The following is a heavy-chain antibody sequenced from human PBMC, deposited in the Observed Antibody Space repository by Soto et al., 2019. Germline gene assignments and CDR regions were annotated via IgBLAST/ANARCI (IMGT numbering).Heavy chain of an antibody. CDR1: GFTFSSYS. V-gene: IGHV3-21*01. Sequence: EVQLVESGGGLVKPGGSLRLSCAASGFTFSSYSMNWVRQAPGKGLEWVSSISSSSSYIYYADSVKGRFTISRDNAKNSLYLQMNSLRAEDTAVYYCARGPSSSTSRYHPTEDYYYYMDVWGKGTTVTVSS. D-gene: IGHD2-2*01. J-gene: IGHJ6*03. CDR2: ISSSSSYI. CDR3: ARGPSSSTSRYHPTEDYYYYMDV.